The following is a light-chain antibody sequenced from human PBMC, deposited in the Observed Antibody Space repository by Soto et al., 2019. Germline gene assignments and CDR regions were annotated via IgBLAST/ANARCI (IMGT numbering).Light chain of an antibody. V-gene: IGLV1-40*01. CDR2: GNS. Sequence: QSVLTQPASVSGSPGQWVTISCTGSSSNIGGGYDVHWYQQLPGTAPKLLMYGNSNRPSGVPDRFSGSKSGTSASLAITGLQEDDEAYYYSQYYDSSLMVYVFGGGTKLTVL. CDR1: SSNIGGGYD. CDR3: QYYDSSLMVYV. J-gene: IGLJ2*01.